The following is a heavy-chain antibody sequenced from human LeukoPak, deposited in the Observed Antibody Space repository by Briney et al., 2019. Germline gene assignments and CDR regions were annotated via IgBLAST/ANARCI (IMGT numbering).Heavy chain of an antibody. CDR1: GYTFTSYY. CDR3: ARDEAVAFFDY. D-gene: IGHD6-19*01. Sequence: ASVKVSCKASGYTFTSYYMHWVRQAPGQGLEWMGIINPSGGSTSYAQKFQGRVTMTRDTSTGTVYMELSSLRSEDTAVYYCARDEAVAFFDYWGQGTLVTVSS. J-gene: IGHJ4*02. V-gene: IGHV1-46*01. CDR2: INPSGGST.